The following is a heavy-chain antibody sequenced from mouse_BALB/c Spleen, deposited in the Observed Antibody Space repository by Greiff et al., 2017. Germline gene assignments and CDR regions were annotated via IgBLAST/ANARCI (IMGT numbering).Heavy chain of an antibody. CDR2: SRNKANDYTT. D-gene: IGHD4-1*01. Sequence: EVKVVESGGGLVQPGGSLRLSCATSGFTFSDFYMEWVRQPPGKRLEWIAASRNKANDYTTEYSASVKGRFIVSRDTSQSILYLQMNALRAEDTAIYYCARDLANWDGAYWGQGTLVTVSA. J-gene: IGHJ3*01. CDR3: ARDLANWDGAY. CDR1: GFTFSDFY. V-gene: IGHV7-1*02.